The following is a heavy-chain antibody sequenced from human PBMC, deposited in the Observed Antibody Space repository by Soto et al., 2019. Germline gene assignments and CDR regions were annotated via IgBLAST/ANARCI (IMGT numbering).Heavy chain of an antibody. CDR1: GGSFSGYY. CDR2: INHSGST. J-gene: IGHJ3*02. CDR3: ARGAGLPLDAFDI. D-gene: IGHD5-12*01. V-gene: IGHV4-34*01. Sequence: SETLSLTCAVYGGSFSGYYWSWIRQPPGKGLEWIGEINHSGSTNYNPSLKSRVTISVDTSKNQFSLKLSSVTAADTAVYYCARGAGLPLDAFDIWGQGTMVTVSS.